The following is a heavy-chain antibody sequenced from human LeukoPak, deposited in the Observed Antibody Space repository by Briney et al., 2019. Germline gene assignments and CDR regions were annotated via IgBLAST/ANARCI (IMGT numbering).Heavy chain of an antibody. CDR1: GFTFSSYE. V-gene: IGHV3-48*03. CDR2: ISSSGSTI. Sequence: GGSLRLSCAASGFTFSSYEMNWVRQAPGKGLEWVSYISSSGSTIYYADSVKGRFTISRDNAKNSLYLQMNSLRAEDTAVYYCARDNLAIAVAGTGYWGQGTLVTVSS. CDR3: ARDNLAIAVAGTGY. J-gene: IGHJ4*02. D-gene: IGHD6-19*01.